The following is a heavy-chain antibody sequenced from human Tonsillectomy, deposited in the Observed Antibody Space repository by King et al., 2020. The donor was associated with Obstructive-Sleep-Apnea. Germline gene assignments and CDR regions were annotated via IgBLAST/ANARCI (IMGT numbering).Heavy chain of an antibody. CDR3: ARDLVPHYYDSSGYYYGPYYYGMDV. CDR1: GFTFSSYA. CDR2: ISYDGSNK. D-gene: IGHD3-22*01. Sequence: VQLVESGGGVVQPGRSLRLSCAASGFTFSSYAMHWVRQAPGKGLEWVAVISYDGSNKYYADSVKGRFTISRDNSKNTLYLQMNSLRAGDTAVYYCARDLVPHYYDSSGYYYGPYYYGMDVWGQGTTVTVSS. V-gene: IGHV3-30-3*01. J-gene: IGHJ6*02.